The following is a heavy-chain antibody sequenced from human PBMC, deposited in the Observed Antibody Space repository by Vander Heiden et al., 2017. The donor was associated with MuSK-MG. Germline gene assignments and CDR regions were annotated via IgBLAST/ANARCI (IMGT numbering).Heavy chain of an antibody. CDR1: GGSFSGYY. CDR2: INHSGST. CDR3: ARVGNGVWFAGYD. V-gene: IGHV4-34*01. Sequence: QVQLQQWCAGLLKPSETLSLTCAVYGGSFSGYYCSWICQPPGKGLEVSGEINHSGSTNYNPSLKSRVTISVDTSKNQFSQKLSSVTAADTAVYYCARVGNGVWFAGYDWGQGTLVTVSS. J-gene: IGHJ4*02. D-gene: IGHD3-10*01.